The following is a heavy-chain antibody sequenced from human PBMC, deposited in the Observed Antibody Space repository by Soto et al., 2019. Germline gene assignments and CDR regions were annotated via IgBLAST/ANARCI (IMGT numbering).Heavy chain of an antibody. Sequence: QVQLVESGGGVVQPGRSLRLSCAASGFTFSSYGMHWVRPAPGKGLEWVAVIWYDGSNKYYADSVKGRFTISRDNSKNTLYLQMNSLRAEDTAVYYCARDPVSQWEPLYYFDYWGQGTLVTVSS. D-gene: IGHD1-26*01. CDR1: GFTFSSYG. V-gene: IGHV3-33*01. J-gene: IGHJ4*02. CDR2: IWYDGSNK. CDR3: ARDPVSQWEPLYYFDY.